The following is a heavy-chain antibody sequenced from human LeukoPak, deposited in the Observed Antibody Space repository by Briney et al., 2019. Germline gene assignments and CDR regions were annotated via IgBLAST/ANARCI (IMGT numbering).Heavy chain of an antibody. V-gene: IGHV3-11*01. J-gene: IGHJ6*03. CDR1: GFTFSDYY. D-gene: IGHD3-22*01. Sequence: GGSLRLSCAASGFTFSDYYMSWIRQAPGKGLEWVSYISSSGSTIFYADSVKGRFTISRDNAKNSLYLQMNSLRAEDTAVYYCAKDPTYYYDSSGYYNYYYMDVWGKGSTVTISS. CDR2: ISSSGSTI. CDR3: AKDPTYYYDSSGYYNYYYMDV.